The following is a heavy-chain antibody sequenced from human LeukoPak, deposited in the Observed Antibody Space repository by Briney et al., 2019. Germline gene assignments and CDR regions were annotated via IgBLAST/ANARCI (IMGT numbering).Heavy chain of an antibody. CDR3: AKDIGLFNNYFDY. V-gene: IGHV3-9*03. CDR1: GFTFDDYA. Sequence: SGGSLRLSCAASGFTFDDYAMHWVRQAPGKGLEWVSGISWNSGSIGYADSVKGRFTISRDNAKNSLYLQMNSLRAEDMALYYCAKDIGLFNNYFDYWGQGTLVTVSS. D-gene: IGHD3-22*01. CDR2: ISWNSGSI. J-gene: IGHJ4*02.